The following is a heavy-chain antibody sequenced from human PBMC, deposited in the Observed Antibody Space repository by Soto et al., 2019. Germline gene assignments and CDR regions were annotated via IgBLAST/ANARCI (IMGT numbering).Heavy chain of an antibody. CDR1: GGTFSSYT. V-gene: IGHV1-69*02. CDR3: VRGLYCSSTSCSHRGHYYYYGMDV. D-gene: IGHD2-2*01. J-gene: IGHJ6*02. Sequence: QVQLVQSGAEVKKPGSSVKVSCKASGGTFSSYTISWVRQAPGQGLEWMGRIIPILGIANYAQKFQGRVTITADKSTSTAYMELSSLRSEDTAVYYCVRGLYCSSTSCSHRGHYYYYGMDVWGQGTTVTVSS. CDR2: IIPILGIA.